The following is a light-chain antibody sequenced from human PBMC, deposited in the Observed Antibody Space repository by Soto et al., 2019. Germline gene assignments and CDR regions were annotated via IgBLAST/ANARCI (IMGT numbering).Light chain of an antibody. CDR2: EVR. J-gene: IGLJ3*02. CDR3: SSYTSSSTRV. Sequence: QPVLTQPASVSGSPGQSITISCTGTSSDVGGYNYVSWYQQHPGKAPKLMIYEVRNRPSGVSNRFSGSKSGNTASLTISGLQAEDEADYYCSSYTSSSTRVFGGGTKLTVL. V-gene: IGLV2-14*01. CDR1: SSDVGGYNY.